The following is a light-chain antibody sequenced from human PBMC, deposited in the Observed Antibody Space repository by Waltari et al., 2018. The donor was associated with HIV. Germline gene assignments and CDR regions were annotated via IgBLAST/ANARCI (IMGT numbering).Light chain of an antibody. J-gene: IGKJ3*01. CDR1: HTITSNY. CDR3: QQYGSSPFT. CDR2: DGS. V-gene: IGKV3-20*01. Sequence: EIVLTQSPGTLSLSPGERATLSCRASHTITSNYVAWYQHKPGQAPRLLIYDGSTRATAVPERFSGSGSGTDFTLSISRLEPEDFALFYCQQYGSSPFTFGPGTRVDIK.